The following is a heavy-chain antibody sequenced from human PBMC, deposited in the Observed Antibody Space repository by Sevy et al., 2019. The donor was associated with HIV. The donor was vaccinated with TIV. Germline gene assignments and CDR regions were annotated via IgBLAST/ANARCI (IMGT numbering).Heavy chain of an antibody. CDR2: IYYSGST. D-gene: IGHD3-3*01. CDR1: GGSISRNSYY. J-gene: IGHJ5*02. V-gene: IGHV4-39*01. Sequence: SETLSLTCTVSGGSISRNSYYWGWIRQPPGKGLEWIGSIYYSGSTYYNPSLKSRVTISGDTSKNQFSLKLSSVTAADTAVYYCATHALSITIFGVVTRNWFDPWGQGTLVTVSS. CDR3: ATHALSITIFGVVTRNWFDP.